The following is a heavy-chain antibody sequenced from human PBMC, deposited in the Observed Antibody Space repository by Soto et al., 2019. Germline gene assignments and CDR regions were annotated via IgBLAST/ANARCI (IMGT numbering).Heavy chain of an antibody. Sequence: SETLSLTCSVSGDSISTLDYFWAWIRQPPGQALEYIGYIYKSTTTYYNPAFESRVAISVDTSKSQFSLNVTSVTAADTAVYFCARGRYCLTGRCFPNWFDSWGQGALVTVSS. CDR3: ARGRYCLTGRCFPNWFDS. D-gene: IGHD7-27*01. CDR2: IYKSTTT. CDR1: GDSISTLDYF. J-gene: IGHJ5*01. V-gene: IGHV4-30-4*01.